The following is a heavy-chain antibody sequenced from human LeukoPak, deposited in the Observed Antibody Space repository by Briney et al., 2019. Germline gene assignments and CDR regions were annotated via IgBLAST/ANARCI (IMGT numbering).Heavy chain of an antibody. V-gene: IGHV3-23*01. D-gene: IGHD6-19*01. Sequence: GGSLRLSCAASGFTFSSYAMSWVRQAPGKGLEWVSGISGSGGATYYADSVKGRFTISRDNSKNTLYLQMNSLRAEDTAVYYCAKGEAVAGEYFQHWGQGTLVTVSS. CDR1: GFTFSSYA. J-gene: IGHJ1*01. CDR3: AKGEAVAGEYFQH. CDR2: ISGSGGAT.